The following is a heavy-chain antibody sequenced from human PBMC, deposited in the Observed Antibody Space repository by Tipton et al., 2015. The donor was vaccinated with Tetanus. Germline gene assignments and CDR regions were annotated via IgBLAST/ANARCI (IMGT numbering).Heavy chain of an antibody. D-gene: IGHD2-2*01. V-gene: IGHV1-8*02. Sequence: QLVQSGVEVKKPGESLRISCKGSGYTFTSYGLNWVRKAAGRGFEWMGWLNPKSGSAAYAPRFQGRVTMTTNTSITTAFMEVASLTYEDTAVYYCASGSSIRHGLDVWGHGTSVTVSS. CDR3: ASGSSIRHGLDV. CDR2: LNPKSGSA. J-gene: IGHJ6*02. CDR1: GYTFTSYG.